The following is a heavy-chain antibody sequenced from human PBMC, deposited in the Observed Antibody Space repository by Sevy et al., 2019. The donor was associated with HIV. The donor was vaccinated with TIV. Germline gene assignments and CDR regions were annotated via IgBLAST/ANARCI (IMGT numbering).Heavy chain of an antibody. CDR1: GFTFDDYA. CDR3: ATDMREGLRYFDWSYYYYGMDV. Sequence: GGSLRLSCAASGFTFDDYAMHWVRQAPGKGLEWVSGISWNSGSIGYADSVKGRFTISRDNAKNSLYLQMNSLRAEDTALYDCATDMREGLRYFDWSYYYYGMDVWGQGTTVTVSS. CDR2: ISWNSGSI. J-gene: IGHJ6*02. D-gene: IGHD3-9*01. V-gene: IGHV3-9*01.